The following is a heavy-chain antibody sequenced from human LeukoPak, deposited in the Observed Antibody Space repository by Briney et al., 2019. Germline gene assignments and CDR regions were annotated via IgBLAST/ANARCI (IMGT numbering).Heavy chain of an antibody. J-gene: IGHJ6*02. CDR1: GGSISSGGYY. D-gene: IGHD3-10*01. CDR3: ARDQRRLWFGEPFGYYYGMDV. V-gene: IGHV4-30-2*01. CDR2: IYHSGST. Sequence: PSETLSLTCTVSGGSISSGGYYWSWIRQPPGKGLEWIGYIYHSGSTYYNPSLKSRVTISVDRSKNQFSLKLSSVTAADTAVYYCARDQRRLWFGEPFGYYYGMDVWGQGTTVTVSS.